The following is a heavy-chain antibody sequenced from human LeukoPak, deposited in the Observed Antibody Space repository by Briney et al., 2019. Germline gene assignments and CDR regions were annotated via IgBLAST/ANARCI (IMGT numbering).Heavy chain of an antibody. CDR3: ARGPLRYFDWLSSGYFDY. CDR1: GFTFSDYY. D-gene: IGHD3-9*01. V-gene: IGHV3-11*01. Sequence: GGSLRLSCAASGFTFSDYYMSWIRQAPGKGLEWVSYISSSGSTIYYADSVKGRFTISRDNGKNSLYLQMNSLRAEDTAVYYCARGPLRYFDWLSSGYFDYWGQGTLVTVSS. J-gene: IGHJ4*02. CDR2: ISSSGSTI.